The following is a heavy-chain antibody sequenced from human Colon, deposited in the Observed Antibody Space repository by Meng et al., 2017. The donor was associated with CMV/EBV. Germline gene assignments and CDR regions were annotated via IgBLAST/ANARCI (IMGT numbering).Heavy chain of an antibody. V-gene: IGHV4-31*03. CDR1: GGSISSSPYY. J-gene: IGHJ4*02. D-gene: IGHD2-2*01. CDR3: VSQYQASFDY. Sequence: SETLSLTCTVSGGSISSSPYYWSWIRQHPGKGLEWIGSIYYSGSTYYNSSLKSRVAISIDTSKSQFSLQLNSATAADTAVYYCVSQYQASFDYWGQGTLVTVSS. CDR2: IYYSGST.